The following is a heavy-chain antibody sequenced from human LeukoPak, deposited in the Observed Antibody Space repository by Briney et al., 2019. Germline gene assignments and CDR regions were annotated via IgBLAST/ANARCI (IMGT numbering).Heavy chain of an antibody. CDR1: GYTFTSYG. J-gene: IGHJ3*02. D-gene: IGHD2-21*01. Sequence: ASVKVSCKASGYTFTSYGVSWVRQAPGQGLEWMGWISAYNGNTNYAQNLQGRVTMTTDTSTTTAYLELRSLRSDDTAVYYCARGAYCGVDCFSSDAFDIWGQGTMVTVSS. V-gene: IGHV1-18*01. CDR3: ARGAYCGVDCFSSDAFDI. CDR2: ISAYNGNT.